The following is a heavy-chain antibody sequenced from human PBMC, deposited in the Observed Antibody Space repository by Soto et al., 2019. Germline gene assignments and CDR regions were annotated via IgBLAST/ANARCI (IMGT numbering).Heavy chain of an antibody. V-gene: IGHV5-10-1*01. J-gene: IGHJ6*02. CDR1: GYSXTSYW. D-gene: IGHD5-18*01. Sequence: GESLKISCKGSGYSXTSYWIDWVRQMPGKGLEWMGRIDPSDSYTNYSPSFQGHVTISADKSISTAYLQWSSLKASDTAMYYCARTSMQTRGYSYGHGGMDVWGQGTTVTVSS. CDR3: ARTSMQTRGYSYGHGGMDV. CDR2: IDPSDSYT.